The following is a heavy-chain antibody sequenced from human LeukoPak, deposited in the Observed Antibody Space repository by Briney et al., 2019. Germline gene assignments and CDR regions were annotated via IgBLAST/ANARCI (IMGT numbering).Heavy chain of an antibody. Sequence: TGGSLRLSCAASAITFSTYAMSWVRQAPGKGLECVSVISGGAGSTYYADPVKGRFTISRDNSKNTLYLQMNSLRAEDTAVYYCAKDKYNFWSGSNYYYMDVWGKGTTVTVSS. CDR3: AKDKYNFWSGSNYYYMDV. D-gene: IGHD3-3*01. J-gene: IGHJ6*03. CDR1: AITFSTYA. V-gene: IGHV3-23*01. CDR2: ISGGAGST.